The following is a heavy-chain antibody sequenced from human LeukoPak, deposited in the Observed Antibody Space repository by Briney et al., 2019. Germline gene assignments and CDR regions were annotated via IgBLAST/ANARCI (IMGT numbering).Heavy chain of an antibody. D-gene: IGHD3-10*01. CDR3: ARGQYYYGSGSYSPLDY. CDR2: INPNSGGT. V-gene: IGHV1-2*02. CDR1: GYTFTGYY. J-gene: IGHJ4*02. Sequence: ASVKVSCKASGYTFTGYYMHWVRQAPGQGLEWMGWINPNSGGTNYAQKFQGRVTMTRDTSISTAYMELSRLRSDDTAVYYCARGQYYYGSGSYSPLDYWGQGTLVTVSS.